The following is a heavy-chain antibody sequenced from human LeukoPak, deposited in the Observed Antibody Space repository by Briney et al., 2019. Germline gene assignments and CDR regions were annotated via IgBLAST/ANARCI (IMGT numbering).Heavy chain of an antibody. J-gene: IGHJ5*02. CDR1: GRSIRSVY. CDR2: IYATDLT. Sequence: SETLSLTCTVSGRSIRSVYWNWIRQSAGKGLEWIGRIYATDLTNYNPSLKSRVTLSVDMPKNELSLTLKSVTAADTAVYYCARGFGSGTSPIDLWGQGALVTVSS. CDR3: ARGFGSGTSPIDL. D-gene: IGHD3-10*01. V-gene: IGHV4-4*07.